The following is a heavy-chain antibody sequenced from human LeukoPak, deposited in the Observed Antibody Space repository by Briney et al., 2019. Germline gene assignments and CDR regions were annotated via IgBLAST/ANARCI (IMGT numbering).Heavy chain of an antibody. CDR1: GGTFSSYA. D-gene: IGHD3-22*01. Sequence: ASVKVSCKASGGTFSSYAISWVRQAPGQGLEWMGGIIPIFGTANYAQKFQGRVTITADESTSTAYMELSSLRSEDTAVYYCASGYYYDSSGYYYFDYWGQGILVTVSS. CDR2: IIPIFGTA. CDR3: ASGYYYDSSGYYYFDY. J-gene: IGHJ4*02. V-gene: IGHV1-69*13.